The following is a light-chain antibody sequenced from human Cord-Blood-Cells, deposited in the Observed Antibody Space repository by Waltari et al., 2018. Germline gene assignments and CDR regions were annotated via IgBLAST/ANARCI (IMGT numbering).Light chain of an antibody. CDR1: QSVSSSY. CDR3: QQYGSSPLWT. CDR2: GAS. Sequence: EFVLTQSPGTLSLSPGARATLSCRASQSVSSSYLAWYQQKPGQAPRLLIYGASSRATGIPDRFSGSGSGTDFTLTISRLEPEDFAVYYCQQYGSSPLWTFGQGTKVEIK. V-gene: IGKV3-20*01. J-gene: IGKJ1*01.